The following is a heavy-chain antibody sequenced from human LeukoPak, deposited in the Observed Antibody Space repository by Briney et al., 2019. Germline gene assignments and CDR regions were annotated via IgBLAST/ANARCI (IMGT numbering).Heavy chain of an antibody. CDR3: ARDARVYDSSGYYYSHFDY. V-gene: IGHV3-66*02. CDR2: IYSGGST. Sequence: GGSLRLSCAASGFTVSSNYMSWVRQAPGKGLEWVSVIYSGGSTYYADSVKGRVTISRDNSKNTLYLQMNSLRAEDTAVYYCARDARVYDSSGYYYSHFDYWGQGTLVTVSS. J-gene: IGHJ4*02. CDR1: GFTVSSNY. D-gene: IGHD3-22*01.